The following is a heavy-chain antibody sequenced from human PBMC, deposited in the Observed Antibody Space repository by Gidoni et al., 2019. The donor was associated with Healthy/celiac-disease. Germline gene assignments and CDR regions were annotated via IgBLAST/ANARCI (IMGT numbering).Heavy chain of an antibody. Sequence: QVQLQQWGAGLLKPSETLSLTCAVYGGSFSGYYWSWIRQPPGKGLEWIGEINHSGSTNYNPSLKSRVTISVDTSKNQFSLNLSSVTAADTAVYCCARGRGYDFWSGYSRAFDIWDQGTMVTVSS. D-gene: IGHD3-3*01. CDR1: GGSFSGYY. CDR2: INHSGST. V-gene: IGHV4-34*01. CDR3: ARGRGYDFWSGYSRAFDI. J-gene: IGHJ3*02.